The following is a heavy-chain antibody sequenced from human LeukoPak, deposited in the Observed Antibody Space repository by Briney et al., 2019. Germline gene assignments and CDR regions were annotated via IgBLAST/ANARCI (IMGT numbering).Heavy chain of an antibody. CDR2: ISYDGSDK. V-gene: IGHV3-30*04. J-gene: IGHJ4*02. Sequence: PGRSLRLSCAASGFTFSSYAVQWVRQAPGKGLEWVAVISYDGSDKNYADSVKGRFTISRDNSMDTLYLQMNSLRAEDTAVYYCARAVYRSGGYYFDYWGQGILVTVSS. CDR1: GFTFSSYA. CDR3: ARAVYRSGGYYFDY. D-gene: IGHD6-19*01.